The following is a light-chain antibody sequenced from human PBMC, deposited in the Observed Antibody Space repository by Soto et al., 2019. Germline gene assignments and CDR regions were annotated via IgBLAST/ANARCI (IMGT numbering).Light chain of an antibody. CDR1: NVGSES. CDR2: SDG. Sequence: SYELTQPPSVSVAPGKTATITCGGHNVGSESVHWYQQRPGQAPVLVIYSDGDRPSAIPERFSGSKSGNTATLTIGRVEAGDEAHYNCQVWDSSSDHVIFGGGTKLTVL. J-gene: IGLJ2*01. V-gene: IGLV3-21*04. CDR3: QVWDSSSDHVI.